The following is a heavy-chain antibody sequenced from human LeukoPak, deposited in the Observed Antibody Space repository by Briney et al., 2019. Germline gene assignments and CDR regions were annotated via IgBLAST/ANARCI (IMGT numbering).Heavy chain of an antibody. J-gene: IGHJ5*02. CDR1: GGSISSYY. Sequence: SETLSLTCTVSGGSISSYYWSWIRQPPGKGLEWIGYIYYSGSTNYNPSLKSRVTISVDTSKNQFSLKLSSVTAADTAVYYCARHDNYGDYPWDPWGQGTLVTVSS. CDR3: ARHDNYGDYPWDP. V-gene: IGHV4-59*01. CDR2: IYYSGST. D-gene: IGHD4-17*01.